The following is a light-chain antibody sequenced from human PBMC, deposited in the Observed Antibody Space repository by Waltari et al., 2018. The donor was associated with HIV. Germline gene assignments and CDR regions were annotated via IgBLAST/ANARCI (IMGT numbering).Light chain of an antibody. V-gene: IGLV3-25*03. J-gene: IGLJ2*01. CDR3: QSADTRGSNLV. CDR1: ALATQY. Sequence: SYELTQPPSVSLSPGQTARITCSGDALATQYAYWYQQKPGQAPVVVIYKDIERPSGIPERFSGSTSGTTVTLTISGLQAEDEGDYYCQSADTRGSNLVFGGGTKLTVL. CDR2: KDI.